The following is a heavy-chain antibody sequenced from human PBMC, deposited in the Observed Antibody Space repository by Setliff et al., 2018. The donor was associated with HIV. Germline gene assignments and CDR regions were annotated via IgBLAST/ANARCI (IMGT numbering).Heavy chain of an antibody. CDR1: GGSISSFY. D-gene: IGHD5-12*01. J-gene: IGHJ4*02. Sequence: SETLSLTCSVSGGSISSFYWSWIRQHPGKGLEWIGYIYNTGSTYHSPSLESRVTISIDTSKNQFSLKLSSVTAADTAVYYCAKDPRAAVATICDYWGQGTLVTVPQ. CDR3: AKDPRAAVATICDY. CDR2: IYNTGST. V-gene: IGHV4-59*06.